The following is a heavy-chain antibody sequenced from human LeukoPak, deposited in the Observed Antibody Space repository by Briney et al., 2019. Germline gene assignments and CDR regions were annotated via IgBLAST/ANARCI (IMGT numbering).Heavy chain of an antibody. Sequence: SETLSLTGTVSGGSISGSSYYWGWIRQPPGKGLEWIGSIYYSGSTYYDPSLKSRVTISVDTSKNQFSLKLSSVTAADTAVYYCARVVPAAFWFDPWGQGTLVTVSS. CDR1: GGSISGSSYY. D-gene: IGHD2-2*01. J-gene: IGHJ5*02. V-gene: IGHV4-39*01. CDR2: IYYSGST. CDR3: ARVVPAAFWFDP.